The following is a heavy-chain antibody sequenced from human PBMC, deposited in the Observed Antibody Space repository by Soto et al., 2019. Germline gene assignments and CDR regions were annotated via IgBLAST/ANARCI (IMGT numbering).Heavy chain of an antibody. J-gene: IGHJ4*02. CDR3: ARADSYYYDSSGYLDY. CDR1: GFTFSDYY. V-gene: IGHV3-11*01. D-gene: IGHD3-22*01. Sequence: GSLRLSCAACGFTFSDYYMSWIRQAPGKGLEWVSYVSSSGSTIYYADSVKCRFTISRDNAKNSLYLQMNSLRAEDTAVYYCARADSYYYDSSGYLDYWGQGTLVTVSS. CDR2: VSSSGSTI.